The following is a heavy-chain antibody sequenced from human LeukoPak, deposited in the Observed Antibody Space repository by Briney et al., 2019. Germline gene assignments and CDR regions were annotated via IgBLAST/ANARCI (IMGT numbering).Heavy chain of an antibody. CDR1: GGSISSTSYY. V-gene: IGHV4-39*01. J-gene: IGHJ5*02. D-gene: IGHD2-15*01. CDR3: ARVSRGVVVVAATGWFDP. CDR2: IYYSGST. Sequence: SETLSLTCTVSGGSISSTSYYWGWIRQPPGKGLEWIGSIYYSGSTYYNPSLKSRGTISLATSKNQFSLKQSSVTAADTAVYYCARVSRGVVVVAATGWFDPWGQGTLVTVSS.